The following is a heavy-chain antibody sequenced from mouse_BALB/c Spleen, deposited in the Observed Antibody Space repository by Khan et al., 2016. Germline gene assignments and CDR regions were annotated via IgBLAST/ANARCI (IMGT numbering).Heavy chain of an antibody. Sequence: QSELVQSGPELKKPGETVKISCKASGYTFTNYGMNWVKQAPGKGLKWMGWINTYTGEPTYADDFKGRFAFSLQTSASTAYLQINNLKNVDTATYFCAIGGDYGGFASWGQGTLVTVSA. J-gene: IGHJ3*01. D-gene: IGHD2-13*01. CDR3: AIGGDYGGFAS. CDR1: GYTFTNYG. V-gene: IGHV9-3-1*01. CDR2: INTYTGEP.